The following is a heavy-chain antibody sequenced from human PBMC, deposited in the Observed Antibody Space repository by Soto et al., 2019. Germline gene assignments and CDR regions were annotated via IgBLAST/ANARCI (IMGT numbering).Heavy chain of an antibody. CDR1: GFTFSSYG. CDR2: IWYDGSNK. CDR3: ARAQYYYGSGTNGDY. D-gene: IGHD3-10*01. V-gene: IGHV3-33*01. Sequence: PGGSLRLSCAASGFTFSSYGMHWVRQAPGKGLEWVAVIWYDGSNKYYADSVKGRFTISRDNSKNTLYLQMNSLRAEDTAVYYCARAQYYYGSGTNGDYWGQGTLVTVSS. J-gene: IGHJ4*02.